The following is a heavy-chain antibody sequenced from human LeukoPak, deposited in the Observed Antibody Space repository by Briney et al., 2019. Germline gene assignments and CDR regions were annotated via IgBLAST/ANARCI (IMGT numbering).Heavy chain of an antibody. Sequence: GGSLRLSCAASGFTFSSYAMSWVRQAPGKGLEWVSAISGSGGSTYYADCVKGHFTIARDNSKNTLYLQMNSLRAEDTDVYYYAKSPQIAVAGHFDYWGQGTLVTVPS. J-gene: IGHJ4*02. CDR3: AKSPQIAVAGHFDY. CDR2: ISGSGGST. CDR1: GFTFSSYA. V-gene: IGHV3-23*01. D-gene: IGHD6-19*01.